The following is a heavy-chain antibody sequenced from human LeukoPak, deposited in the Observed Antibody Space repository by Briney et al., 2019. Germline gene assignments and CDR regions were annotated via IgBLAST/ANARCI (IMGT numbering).Heavy chain of an antibody. J-gene: IGHJ6*02. CDR2: ISSSGSTI. D-gene: IGHD3-22*01. Sequence: GGSLRLSCAASGFTFSSYEMNWVRQAPGKGLEWVSYISSSGSTIYYADSVKGRFTISRDNAKNSLYLQMNSLRAEDTAVYYCARDQRNYDSSGNYYYYGMDVWGQGTTVIVSS. CDR1: GFTFSSYE. CDR3: ARDQRNYDSSGNYYYYGMDV. V-gene: IGHV3-48*03.